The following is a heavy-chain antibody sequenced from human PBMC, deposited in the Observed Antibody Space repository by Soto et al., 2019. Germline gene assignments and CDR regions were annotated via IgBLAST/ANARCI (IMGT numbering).Heavy chain of an antibody. J-gene: IGHJ4*02. V-gene: IGHV3-74*01. D-gene: IGHD3-9*01. Sequence: EVQLVESGGDSVQPGGSLRLSCAASGFPFSSYWMHWVRHTPGKGLEWVSRISGDGTTIYYADSVTGRFTVSRDNVKNTLSLQMSGLGAEDTAVYYCAREYYGLLTGYYNDHWGQGTLVSVSS. CDR3: AREYYGLLTGYYNDH. CDR2: ISGDGTTI. CDR1: GFPFSSYW.